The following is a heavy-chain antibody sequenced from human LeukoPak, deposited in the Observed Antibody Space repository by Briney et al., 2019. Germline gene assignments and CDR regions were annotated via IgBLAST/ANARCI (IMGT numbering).Heavy chain of an antibody. J-gene: IGHJ4*02. D-gene: IGHD6-6*01. V-gene: IGHV1-46*01. Sequence: ASVKVSRKASGYTFTSYYMHWVRQAPGQGLEWMGIINPSGGSASYAQKFQGRVTMTRDTSTSTVYMELSSLRSEDTAVYYCARDFEYSSSPAERQNDHYWGQGTLVTVSS. CDR1: GYTFTSYY. CDR2: INPSGGSA. CDR3: ARDFEYSSSPAERQNDHY.